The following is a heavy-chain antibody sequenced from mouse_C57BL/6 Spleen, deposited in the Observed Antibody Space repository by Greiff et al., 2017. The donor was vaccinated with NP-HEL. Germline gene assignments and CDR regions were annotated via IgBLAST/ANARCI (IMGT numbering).Heavy chain of an antibody. CDR2: IRLKSDNYAT. CDR3: TGGWDYFDY. J-gene: IGHJ2*01. D-gene: IGHD1-1*02. CDR1: GFTFSNYW. Sequence: EVKLEESGGGLVQPGGSMKLSCVASGFTFSNYWMNWVRHSPEKGLEWVAQIRLKSDNYATHYAESVKGRFTISRDDSKSSVYLQMNNLRAEDTGIYYCTGGWDYFDYWGQGTTLTVYS. V-gene: IGHV6-3*01.